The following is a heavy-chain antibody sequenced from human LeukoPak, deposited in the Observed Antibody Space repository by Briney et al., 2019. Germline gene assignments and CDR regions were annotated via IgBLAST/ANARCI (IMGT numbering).Heavy chain of an antibody. CDR1: GFTFSSYG. CDR3: AKDSGIAATYFDY. CDR2: ISYDGSNK. Sequence: PGRSLRLSCAASGFTFSSYGMHWVRQAPGKGLEWVAVISYDGSNKYYADSVKGRFTISRGNSKNTLYLQMNSLRAEDTAVYYCAKDSGIAATYFDYWGQGTLVTVSS. J-gene: IGHJ4*02. D-gene: IGHD6-13*01. V-gene: IGHV3-30*18.